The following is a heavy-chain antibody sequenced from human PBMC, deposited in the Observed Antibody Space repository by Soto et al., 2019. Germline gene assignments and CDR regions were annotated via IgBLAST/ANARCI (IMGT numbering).Heavy chain of an antibody. Sequence: GASVKVSCKASGYTFTSYPMHWVRQAPGQRLEWMGWINAGNGNTRYSQRFQGRVTITRDTSASTAYMKLSSLRSEDTAVYYCARDNCTGGSCYSGCGYWGQGTLVTVSS. V-gene: IGHV1-3*01. CDR2: INAGNGNT. CDR1: GYTFTSYP. D-gene: IGHD2-15*01. CDR3: ARDNCTGGSCYSGCGY. J-gene: IGHJ4*02.